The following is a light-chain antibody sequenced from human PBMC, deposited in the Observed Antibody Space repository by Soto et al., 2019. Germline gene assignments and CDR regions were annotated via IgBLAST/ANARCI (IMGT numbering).Light chain of an antibody. CDR2: LNNDGSH. Sequence: QLVLTQSPSASASLGASVKLTCTLSSGHSSYAIAWHQQQPEKGPRYLMKLNNDGSHSKGDGIPDRFSGSSSGAERYLTISSLQSEDEGDYYCQTWGTGTVVFGGGTKLTVL. CDR1: SGHSSYA. V-gene: IGLV4-69*01. J-gene: IGLJ2*01. CDR3: QTWGTGTVV.